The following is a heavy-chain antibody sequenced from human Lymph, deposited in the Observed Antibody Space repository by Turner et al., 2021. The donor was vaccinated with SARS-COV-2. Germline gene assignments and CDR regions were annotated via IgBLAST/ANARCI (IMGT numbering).Heavy chain of an antibody. CDR3: ARHGNELGIQL. D-gene: IGHD5-18*01. V-gene: IGHV4-59*08. Sequence: QVQLQESGPGLVKPSETLSLTCTVSGGSISSYYWSWIRQPPGKGLEWIEYISNSGSTNYNPSLKSRVTISLDTSKNQFSLKLSSVTAADTAVYYCARHGNELGIQLWGQGTLVTVSS. CDR1: GGSISSYY. J-gene: IGHJ4*02. CDR2: ISNSGST.